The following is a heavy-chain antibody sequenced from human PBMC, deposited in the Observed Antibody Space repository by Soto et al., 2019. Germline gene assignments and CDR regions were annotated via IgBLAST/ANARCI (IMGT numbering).Heavy chain of an antibody. D-gene: IGHD3-22*01. Sequence: QVQLVESGGGVVQPGRSLRLSCAASGFTFSSYGMHWVRQAPGKGLEWVVVISYEGSNTYYADSVKGRFTISRDNSKSTLYLQMNSLRAEDTAVYYCANKYCYYPYWGPGTLVTVSS. V-gene: IGHV3-30*18. CDR3: ANKYCYYPY. CDR2: ISYEGSNT. CDR1: GFTFSSYG. J-gene: IGHJ4*02.